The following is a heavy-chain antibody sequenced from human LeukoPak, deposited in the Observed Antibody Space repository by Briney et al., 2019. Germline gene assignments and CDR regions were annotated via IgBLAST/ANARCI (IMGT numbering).Heavy chain of an antibody. CDR3: AKGGKYDILTGYRRSRLLGDF. J-gene: IGHJ4*02. D-gene: IGHD3-9*01. V-gene: IGHV3-30*02. Sequence: GGSLRLSCAASGFTFSSHGMHWVRQTPAKGLEWVAFIRYDGSNKYYADSVKGRFIISRDNSKNTLFLQMNSLRPEDTAVYYCAKGGKYDILTGYRRSRLLGDFWGQGTLVAVSS. CDR2: IRYDGSNK. CDR1: GFTFSSHG.